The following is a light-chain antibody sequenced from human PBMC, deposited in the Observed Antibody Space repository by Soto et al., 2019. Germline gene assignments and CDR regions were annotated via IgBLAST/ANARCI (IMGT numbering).Light chain of an antibody. V-gene: IGKV3-20*01. J-gene: IGKJ1*01. CDR3: QLYSESPRCT. Sequence: EIVLTQSPGTLSLSPGERATLSCRASQSVGSMYLAWYQQKPGQAPRLLIYGASSRATGIPDRFSGSGSGTYFSLTINELETEECAVYYCQLYSESPRCTFGQGTKVEI. CDR1: QSVGSMY. CDR2: GAS.